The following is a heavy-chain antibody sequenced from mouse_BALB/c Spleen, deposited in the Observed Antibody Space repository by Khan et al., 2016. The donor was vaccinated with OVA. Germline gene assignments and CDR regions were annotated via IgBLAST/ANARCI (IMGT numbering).Heavy chain of an antibody. V-gene: IGHV1-7*01. Sequence: QVELVESGAELAKPGASVKMSCKASGYTFTNYWILWVKQRPGQGLEWIGYINPSTGYTEYNQNFKDKATLTADKSSSTAYMQLSSLTSEDSAVYYCARRSLRWDFDYWGQGTTLTVSS. D-gene: IGHD1-1*01. CDR2: INPSTGYT. CDR3: ARRSLRWDFDY. CDR1: GYTFTNYW. J-gene: IGHJ2*01.